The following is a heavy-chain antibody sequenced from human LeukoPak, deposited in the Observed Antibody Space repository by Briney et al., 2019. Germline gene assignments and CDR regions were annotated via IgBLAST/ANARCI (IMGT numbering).Heavy chain of an antibody. D-gene: IGHD2-21*01. V-gene: IGHV3-23*01. CDR2: ISGSDGST. J-gene: IGHJ3*02. CDR1: GFTFSNYA. Sequence: GGSLRLSCAASGFTFSNYAMSWVRQAPGKGLEWVSAISGSDGSTWYADSVKGRFTISRDNSKNTLYLHMNSLRDEDTALYYCAGDRAYPNDVFNIWGQGTVITVS. CDR3: AGDRAYPNDVFNI.